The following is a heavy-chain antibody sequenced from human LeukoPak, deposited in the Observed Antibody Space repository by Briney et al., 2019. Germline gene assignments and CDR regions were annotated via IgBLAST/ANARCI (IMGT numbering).Heavy chain of an antibody. J-gene: IGHJ4*02. V-gene: IGHV3-23*01. D-gene: IGHD5-18*01. Sequence: PGGSLRLSCAASGFTFSSYAMSWVRQAPGKGLEWVSAISGSGGSTYYADSVKGRFTISRDNSKNTLYLQMNSLRAEDTAVYHCAKDEDPYNVDTSFDYWGQGTLVTVSS. CDR1: GFTFSSYA. CDR2: ISGSGGST. CDR3: AKDEDPYNVDTSFDY.